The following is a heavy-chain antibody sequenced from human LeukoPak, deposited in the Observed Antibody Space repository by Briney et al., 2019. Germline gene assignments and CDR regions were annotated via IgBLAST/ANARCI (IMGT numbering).Heavy chain of an antibody. CDR1: VSTLNTYW. CDR3: ARLSYDILTGSPDGFDP. V-gene: IGHV3-7*05. D-gene: IGHD3-9*01. Sequence: GGSLRLSCAASVSTLNTYWMTWFRQTPGKGLEWVASLKQDGSDKYYVDSVKGRFTISRDNAENSLYLQMNSLRAEDTAVYYCARLSYDILTGSPDGFDPWGQGTLVTVS. J-gene: IGHJ5*02. CDR2: LKQDGSDK.